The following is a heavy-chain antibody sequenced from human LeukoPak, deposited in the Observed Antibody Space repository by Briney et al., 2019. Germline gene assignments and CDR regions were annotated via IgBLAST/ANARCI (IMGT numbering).Heavy chain of an antibody. J-gene: IGHJ5*02. Sequence: PSETLSLTCAVSGGAIASGGYSWNWIRQSPGKGLEWIGCIYDRGPAYYNPSLKSRFTISVDRPKNQFFLNVTSLTAADTAVYYCARSRQASGLLSSWGQGTPVVVSS. V-gene: IGHV4-30-2*06. CDR2: IYDRGPA. CDR1: GGAIASGGYS. D-gene: IGHD3-10*01. CDR3: ARSRQASGLLSS.